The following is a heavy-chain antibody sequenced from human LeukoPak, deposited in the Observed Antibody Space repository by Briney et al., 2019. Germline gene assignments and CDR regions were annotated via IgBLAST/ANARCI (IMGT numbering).Heavy chain of an antibody. J-gene: IGHJ1*01. CDR2: ISVYNGNT. CDR1: GYTFTSYG. Sequence: ASVKVSCKASGYTFTSYGISWVRQVPGQGLEWMGWISVYNGNTDYVQKFQDRVTMTADTSTRTAYMELRSLRSDDTAMYYCARDACSGGSCYSHYFQHWGQGTLVTVSS. CDR3: ARDACSGGSCYSHYFQH. V-gene: IGHV1-18*01. D-gene: IGHD2-15*01.